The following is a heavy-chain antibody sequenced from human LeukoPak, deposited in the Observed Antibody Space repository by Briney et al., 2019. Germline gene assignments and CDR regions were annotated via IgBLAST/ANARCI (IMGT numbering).Heavy chain of an antibody. D-gene: IGHD1-14*01. J-gene: IGHJ6*03. CDR2: INPNSGGT. V-gene: IGHV1-2*02. CDR1: GGTFSSYA. Sequence: GASVKVSCKASGGTFSSYAISWVRQAPGQGLEWMGWINPNSGGTNYAQKFQGRVTMTRDTSISTAYMELSRLRSDDTAVYYCARDPEAGGNPFYYYYYMDVWGKGTTVTVSS. CDR3: ARDPEAGGNPFYYYYYMDV.